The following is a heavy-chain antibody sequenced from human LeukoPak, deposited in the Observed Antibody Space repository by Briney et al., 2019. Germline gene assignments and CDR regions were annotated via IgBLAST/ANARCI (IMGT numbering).Heavy chain of an antibody. Sequence: SETLSLTCAAYGGSFSGYYWSWIRQPPGKGLEWIGEINHSGSTNYNPSLKSRVTISVDTSKNQFSLKLSSVTAADTAVYYCARVPNWNYQDYWGQGTLVTVSS. CDR1: GGSFSGYY. J-gene: IGHJ4*02. CDR3: ARVPNWNYQDY. D-gene: IGHD1-7*01. V-gene: IGHV4-34*01. CDR2: INHSGST.